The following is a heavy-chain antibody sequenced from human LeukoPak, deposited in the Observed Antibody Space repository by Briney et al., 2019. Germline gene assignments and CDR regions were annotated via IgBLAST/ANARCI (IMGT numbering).Heavy chain of an antibody. Sequence: PGGSLRLSCAASGFTFSSYCMHWVRQAPGKGLEWVAFIRYDGSNKYYADSVKGRFTISRDNSKNTLYLQMNSLRAEDTAVYYCAKDPDRAFDYWGQGTLVTVSS. V-gene: IGHV3-30*02. CDR3: AKDPDRAFDY. J-gene: IGHJ4*02. CDR1: GFTFSSYC. CDR2: IRYDGSNK.